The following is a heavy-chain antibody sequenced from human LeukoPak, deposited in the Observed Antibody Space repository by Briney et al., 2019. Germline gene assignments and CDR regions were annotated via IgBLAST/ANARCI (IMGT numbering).Heavy chain of an antibody. Sequence: ASVKVSCKASGYTFTSYYMHWVRQAPGQGLEWMGIINPSGGSTSYAQKFQGRVTMTRDTSTSTVYMELSSLRSEDTAVYYCARDQLRSDPEYYYYGMDVWGQETTVTVSS. CDR1: GYTFTSYY. CDR3: ARDQLRSDPEYYYYGMDV. D-gene: IGHD1-1*01. V-gene: IGHV1-46*01. J-gene: IGHJ6*02. CDR2: INPSGGST.